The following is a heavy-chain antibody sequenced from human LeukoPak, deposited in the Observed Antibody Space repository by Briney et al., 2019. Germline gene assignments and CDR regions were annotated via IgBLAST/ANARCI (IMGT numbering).Heavy chain of an antibody. CDR2: ISNSGSTI. V-gene: IGHV3-48*04. Sequence: GGSLRLSCAASGFTFSSYAMHWVRQAPGKGLEWVSYISNSGSTIYYADSVKGRFAISRDNAKNSLYLQMNSLRAEDTAVYYCARVQGQTTVTYYYYYYGMDVWGQGTTVTVSS. J-gene: IGHJ6*02. D-gene: IGHD4-17*01. CDR1: GFTFSSYA. CDR3: ARVQGQTTVTYYYYYYGMDV.